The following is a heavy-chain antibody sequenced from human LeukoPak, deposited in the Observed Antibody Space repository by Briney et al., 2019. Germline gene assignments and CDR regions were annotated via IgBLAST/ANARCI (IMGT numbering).Heavy chain of an antibody. CDR1: GFTFSSYS. CDR2: ISSSSSYI. Sequence: GGSLRLSCAASGFTFSSYSMNWVRQAPGKGLEWVSSISSSSSYIYYADSVKGRFTISRDNAKNSLYLQMNSLRAEDTAVHYCARDDYSNYGATNDYWGQGTLVTVSS. V-gene: IGHV3-21*01. J-gene: IGHJ4*02. CDR3: ARDDYSNYGATNDY. D-gene: IGHD4-11*01.